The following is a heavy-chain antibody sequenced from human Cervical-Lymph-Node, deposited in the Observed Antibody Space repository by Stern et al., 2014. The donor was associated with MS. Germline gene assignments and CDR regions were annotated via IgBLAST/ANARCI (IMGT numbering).Heavy chain of an antibody. CDR2: IIPISAKA. D-gene: IGHD6-19*01. Sequence: QVQLVQSGAEVKKPGSSVKVSCKAYGGTLSRYAISWVRQAPGQGLEWMGGIIPISAKANYAQKFQGRVKLIADESTSTAYMELSSLRSEDAAVYYCASSYSGWDNPYHFYGMDVWGQGTTVTVSS. CDR1: GGTLSRYA. V-gene: IGHV1-69*01. J-gene: IGHJ6*02. CDR3: ASSYSGWDNPYHFYGMDV.